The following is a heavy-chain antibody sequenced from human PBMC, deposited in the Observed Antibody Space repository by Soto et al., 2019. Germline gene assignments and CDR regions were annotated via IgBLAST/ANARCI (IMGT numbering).Heavy chain of an antibody. Sequence: ASVKVSCKASGGTFSSYTISWVRQAPGQGLEWMGRIIPILGIANYAQKFQGRVTITADKSTSTAYMELSSLRSEDTAVYYCARERKIMITFGGVYYMDVWGKGTTVTVSS. J-gene: IGHJ6*03. V-gene: IGHV1-69*04. CDR1: GGTFSSYT. CDR3: ARERKIMITFGGVYYMDV. D-gene: IGHD3-16*01. CDR2: IIPILGIA.